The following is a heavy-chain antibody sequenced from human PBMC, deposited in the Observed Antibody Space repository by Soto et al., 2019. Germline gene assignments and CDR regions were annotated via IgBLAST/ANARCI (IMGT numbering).Heavy chain of an antibody. J-gene: IGHJ3*02. CDR2: IKRDGSEG. CDR1: GFTFSNYW. D-gene: IGHD6-13*01. V-gene: IGHV3-7*05. CDR3: ARDVSPGSSGWYFDAFDI. Sequence: QLVESGGGLVQPGGSLRLSCAASGFTFSNYWMTWVRQAPGKGLEWVANIKRDGSEGYYLDSVRGRLTVSRDNAKNSLFLQMNSLRAEDTALYYCARDVSPGSSGWYFDAFDIWGQGTMVTVSS.